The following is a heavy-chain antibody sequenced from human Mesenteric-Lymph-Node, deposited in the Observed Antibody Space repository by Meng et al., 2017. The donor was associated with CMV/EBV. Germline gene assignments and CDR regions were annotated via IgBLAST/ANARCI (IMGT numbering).Heavy chain of an antibody. J-gene: IGHJ4*02. Sequence: GGSLRLSCAASGFTFSSYWMSWVRQAPGKGLEWVANIKQDGSEKYYVDSVEGRFTISRDNAKNSLYLQMNSLRAEDTAVYYCARDRYYYDSSGYYREYYFDYWGQGTLVTVSS. CDR3: ARDRYYYDSSGYYREYYFDY. D-gene: IGHD3-22*01. CDR2: IKQDGSEK. CDR1: GFTFSSYW. V-gene: IGHV3-7*01.